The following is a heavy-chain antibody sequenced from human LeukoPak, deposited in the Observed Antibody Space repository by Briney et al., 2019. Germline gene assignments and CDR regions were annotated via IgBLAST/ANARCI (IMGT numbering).Heavy chain of an antibody. CDR1: GFTFSDYY. J-gene: IGHJ4*02. CDR3: ARDGHAYGRGSPHY. D-gene: IGHD3-10*01. Sequence: GGSLRLSCAASGFTFSDYYMSWIRQAPGKGLEWVSYIGSSGSTKYYADSVKGRFTISRDNAKNSYLQMNSLRAEDTAVYYCARDGHAYGRGSPHYWGQGTLVTVSS. V-gene: IGHV3-11*01. CDR2: IGSSGSTK.